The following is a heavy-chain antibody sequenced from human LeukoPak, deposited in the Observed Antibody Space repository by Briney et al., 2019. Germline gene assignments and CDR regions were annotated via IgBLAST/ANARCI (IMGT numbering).Heavy chain of an antibody. J-gene: IGHJ4*02. CDR2: IYPRDSDT. V-gene: IGHV5-51*01. Sequence: GESLKISCKGSGYSFTNYWIGWVRQMSGKGLEWMGIIYPRDSDTRYSPSFQGQVTISADKSINTAYLQWSSLKASDTAIYYCARPEAGPYYFDFWGQGTLVTVSS. CDR1: GYSFTNYW. CDR3: ARPEAGPYYFDF. D-gene: IGHD6-19*01.